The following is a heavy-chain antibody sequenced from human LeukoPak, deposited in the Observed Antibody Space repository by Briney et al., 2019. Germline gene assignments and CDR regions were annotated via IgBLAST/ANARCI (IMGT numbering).Heavy chain of an antibody. J-gene: IGHJ4*02. CDR2: ISGSGDST. CDR1: GFTFRSFA. Sequence: PGGSLRLSCAASGFTFRSFAVSWVRQAPGKGLEWVSVISGSGDSTYYADSVKGRFTISRDNSKNTLYLQMNSLRAEDTAIYYCAKDKVAVAGSVSDYWGQGTLVTVSS. CDR3: AKDKVAVAGSVSDY. V-gene: IGHV3-23*01. D-gene: IGHD6-19*01.